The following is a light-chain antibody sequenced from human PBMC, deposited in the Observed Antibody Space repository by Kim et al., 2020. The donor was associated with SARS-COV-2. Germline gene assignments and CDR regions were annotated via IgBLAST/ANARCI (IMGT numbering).Light chain of an antibody. J-gene: IGKJ2*01. Sequence: ASVGDRVTITCQASQDISNYLNWYQQKPGKAPKLLIYDASNLETGVPSRFSGSGSGTDFTFTISSLQPEDIATYYCQQYDNLPRYTFGQGTKLEI. CDR3: QQYDNLPRYT. CDR1: QDISNY. CDR2: DAS. V-gene: IGKV1-33*01.